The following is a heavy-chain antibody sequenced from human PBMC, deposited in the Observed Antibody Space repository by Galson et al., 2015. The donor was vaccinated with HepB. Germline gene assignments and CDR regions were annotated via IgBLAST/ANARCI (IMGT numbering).Heavy chain of an antibody. CDR2: IYSIGSK. CDR3: ACPRYSSGWYNFDY. Sequence: SLRLSCAASGFTVSHNYVSWVRQAPGKGLEWVSTIYSIGSKYYADSVKGRFIISRDNSKNTLYLQMNSLTAEDTAVYYCACPRYSSGWYNFDYWGQGTLVTVSS. J-gene: IGHJ4*02. V-gene: IGHV3-66*02. D-gene: IGHD6-19*01. CDR1: GFTVSHNY.